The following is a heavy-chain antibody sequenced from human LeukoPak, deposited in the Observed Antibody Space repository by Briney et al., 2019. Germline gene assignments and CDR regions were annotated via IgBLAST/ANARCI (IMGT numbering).Heavy chain of an antibody. Sequence: GGSLRLSCEASGFTFSRYAMSWVRQAPGKGPEMVSFITNSGETTTYADSVKGRFTISRDNSKNTLNLQMNSLRGEDTAVYSCVRSLSGWYVFDYWGQGTLVTVSS. D-gene: IGHD6-19*01. CDR1: GFTFSRYA. CDR2: ITNSGETT. V-gene: IGHV3-23*01. CDR3: VRSLSGWYVFDY. J-gene: IGHJ4*02.